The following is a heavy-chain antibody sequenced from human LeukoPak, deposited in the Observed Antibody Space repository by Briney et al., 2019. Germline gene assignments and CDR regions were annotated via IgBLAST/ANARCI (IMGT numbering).Heavy chain of an antibody. D-gene: IGHD1-7*01. Sequence: GGSLRLSCAASGFTFSSYGMHWVRQAPGKGLEWVAVIWYDGSNKYYADSVKGRFTISRDNSKNTLYLQMNSLRAEDTAVYYCATGDQPGITGTTPLVDYWGQGTLVIVSS. CDR2: IWYDGSNK. CDR3: ATGDQPGITGTTPLVDY. CDR1: GFTFSSYG. V-gene: IGHV3-33*01. J-gene: IGHJ4*02.